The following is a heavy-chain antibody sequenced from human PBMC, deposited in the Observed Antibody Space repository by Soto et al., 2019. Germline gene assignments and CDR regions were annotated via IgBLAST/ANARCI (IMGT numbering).Heavy chain of an antibody. Sequence: PSETLSLTCAISGDSVSSNIAAWNLIRQSPSRGLEWLGRPYYRSKWYNDYAVSVKSRITINPATSKNQFSLQLNSVTPEDTAVYYCARDLITGTPHPLDNWGQGTLVTVSS. V-gene: IGHV6-1*01. J-gene: IGHJ4*02. CDR2: PYYRSKWYN. D-gene: IGHD1-20*01. CDR3: ARDLITGTPHPLDN. CDR1: GDSVSSNIAA.